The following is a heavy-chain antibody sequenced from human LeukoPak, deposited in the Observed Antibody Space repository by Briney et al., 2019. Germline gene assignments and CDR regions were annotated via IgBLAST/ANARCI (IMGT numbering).Heavy chain of an antibody. CDR3: ARNLYGYVWGSYRYYYYYYMDV. Sequence: PSQTLSLTCTVSGGSISSGSYYWSWIRQPAGKGLEWIGRIYTSGSTNYNPSLKSRVTMSVDTSKNQFSLKLSSVTAADTAVYYCARNLYGYVWGSYRYYYYYYMDVWGKGTTVTISS. CDR1: GGSISSGSYY. V-gene: IGHV4-61*02. CDR2: IYTSGST. J-gene: IGHJ6*03. D-gene: IGHD3-16*02.